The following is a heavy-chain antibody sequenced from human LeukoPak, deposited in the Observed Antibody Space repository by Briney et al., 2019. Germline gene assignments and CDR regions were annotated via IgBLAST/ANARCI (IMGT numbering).Heavy chain of an antibody. D-gene: IGHD3-9*01. CDR2: ISNSGI. V-gene: IGHV4-59*01. Sequence: PSETPSVTSTGPGVSITLYYWTWIRQSPKKRLEWIGDISNSGINYNTSLSSRLTISTDTSKNHFSLRLTSVSAADTAVYYCARGNYDILSDYSLYSPRGGFDHWGQGILVTVSS. CDR1: GVSITLYY. CDR3: ARGNYDILSDYSLYSPRGGFDH. J-gene: IGHJ4*02.